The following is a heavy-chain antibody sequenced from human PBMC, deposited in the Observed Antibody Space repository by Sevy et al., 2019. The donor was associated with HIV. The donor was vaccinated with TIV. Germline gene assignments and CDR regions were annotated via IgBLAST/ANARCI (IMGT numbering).Heavy chain of an antibody. CDR1: GGSITSLY. V-gene: IGHV4-59*08. CDR2: IYYNGHI. Sequence: SETLSLTCTVSGGSITSLYRNWIRQPPGKGLEWIANIYYNGHINYNPSLKSRVTLSLDTSKNQYSLRLSSVTAADTAMYYCAGENAWGRCYSWGQGTLVTVSS. D-gene: IGHD1-26*01. J-gene: IGHJ4*02. CDR3: AGENAWGRCYS.